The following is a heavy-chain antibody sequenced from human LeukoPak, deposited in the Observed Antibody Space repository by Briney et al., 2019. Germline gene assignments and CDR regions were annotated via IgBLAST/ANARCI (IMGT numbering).Heavy chain of an antibody. V-gene: IGHV4-59*12. Sequence: PSETLSLTCTVSGGSISSYYWSWIRQPPGKGLEWIGYIYYSGSTNYNPSLKSRVTISVDTSKNQFSLKLSSVTAADTAVYYCARRYYGSGSYYNFIYFDYWGQGTLVTVSS. CDR3: ARRYYGSGSYYNFIYFDY. D-gene: IGHD3-10*01. CDR1: GGSISSYY. J-gene: IGHJ4*02. CDR2: IYYSGST.